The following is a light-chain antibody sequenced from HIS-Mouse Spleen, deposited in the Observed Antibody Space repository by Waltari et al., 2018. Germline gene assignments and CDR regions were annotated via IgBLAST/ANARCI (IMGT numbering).Light chain of an antibody. J-gene: IGLJ3*02. CDR1: SRDVGSYNL. CDR2: EGS. V-gene: IGLV2-23*01. Sequence: QSALTHPASVSGSPGQSITISCTGTSRDVGSYNLASWYQQHPGKAPKLMIYEGSKRPSGVSNRFSGSKSGNTASLTISGLQAEDEADYYCCSYAGSSTWVFGGGTKLTVL. CDR3: CSYAGSSTWV.